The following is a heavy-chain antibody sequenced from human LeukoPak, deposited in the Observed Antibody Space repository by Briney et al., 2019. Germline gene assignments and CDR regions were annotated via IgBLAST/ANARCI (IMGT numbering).Heavy chain of an antibody. V-gene: IGHV4-59*01. CDR1: GGSINSYY. CDR2: ISYSGST. CDR3: ARGNAN. J-gene: IGHJ4*02. Sequence: PSETLSLTCTVSGGSINSYYWSWIRQHPGKGLEWMGYISYSGSTNYNPSLKSRVSISVDMSKNRFFLKLSSVTAADTALYYCARGNANWGQGTLVTVSS.